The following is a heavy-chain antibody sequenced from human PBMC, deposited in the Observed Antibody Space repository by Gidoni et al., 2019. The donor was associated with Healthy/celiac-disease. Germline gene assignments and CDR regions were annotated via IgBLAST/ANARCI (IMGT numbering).Heavy chain of an antibody. D-gene: IGHD5-12*01. V-gene: IGHV1-46*01. CDR2: INPSGGST. CDR3: ARDRRRYSGYEAYYYYGMDV. J-gene: IGHJ6*02. CDR1: GYTFTRHH. Sequence: QVQLVQSGAAVKKPGASAKVYCKASGYTFTRHHTHRVRQASGQGLEWMGIINPSGGSTSYAQKFQGRVTMTRDTSTSTVYMELSSLRSEDTAVYYCARDRRRYSGYEAYYYYGMDVWGQGTTVTVSS.